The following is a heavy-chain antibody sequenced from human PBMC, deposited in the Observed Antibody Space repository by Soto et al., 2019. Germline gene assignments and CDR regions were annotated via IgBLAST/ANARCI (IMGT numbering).Heavy chain of an antibody. Sequence: GGSLRLSCAASGFTFSSYAMSWVRQAPGKGLEWVSAISGSGGSSTSYADSVKGRFTISRDNAKNTLYLQMNSLRAEDTAVYYCASTKGGYSYGLYFDYWGQGTLV. CDR3: ASTKGGYSYGLYFDY. CDR1: GFTFSSYA. CDR2: ISGSGGSST. D-gene: IGHD5-18*01. V-gene: IGHV3-23*01. J-gene: IGHJ4*02.